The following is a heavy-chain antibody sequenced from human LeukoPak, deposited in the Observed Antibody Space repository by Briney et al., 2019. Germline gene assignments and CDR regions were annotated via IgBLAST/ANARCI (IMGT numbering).Heavy chain of an antibody. CDR3: ARDREDVYDFWSGYYLPPYYYYYGMDV. J-gene: IGHJ6*02. CDR2: ISAYNGNT. V-gene: IGHV1-18*01. Sequence: ASVKVSCKASGYTSTSYGISWVRQAPGQGLEWMGWISAYNGNTNYAQKLQGRVTMTTDTSTSTAYMELRSLRSDDTAVYYCARDREDVYDFWSGYYLPPYYYYYGMDVWGQGTTVTVSS. D-gene: IGHD3-3*01. CDR1: GYTSTSYG.